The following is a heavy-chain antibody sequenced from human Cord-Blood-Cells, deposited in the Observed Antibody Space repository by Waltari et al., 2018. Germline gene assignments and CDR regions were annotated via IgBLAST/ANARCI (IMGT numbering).Heavy chain of an antibody. J-gene: IGHJ4*02. D-gene: IGHD2-2*01. CDR3: ARGGIVVVPAAIYTFDY. CDR2: INHSGST. V-gene: IGHV4-34*01. Sequence: QVQLQQWGAGLLKPSETPSLTCAVYGGSFSGYYWSWIRQPPGKGLEWIGEINHSGSTNYNPSLKSRVTISVDTSKNQFSLKLSSVTAADTAVYYCARGGIVVVPAAIYTFDYWGQGTLVTVSS. CDR1: GGSFSGYY.